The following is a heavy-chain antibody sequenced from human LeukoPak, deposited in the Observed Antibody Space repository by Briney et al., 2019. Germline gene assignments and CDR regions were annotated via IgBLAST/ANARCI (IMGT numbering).Heavy chain of an antibody. D-gene: IGHD5-12*01. V-gene: IGHV1-69*05. CDR1: GGTFSSYA. Sequence: ASVKVSCKASGGTFSSYAISWVRQAPGQGLEWMGRIIPIFGTANYAQKFQGRVTITTDESTSTAYMELSSLRSADTAVCYCARDRHIVATVVGGGEFDYWGQGTLVTVSS. CDR3: ARDRHIVATVVGGGEFDY. J-gene: IGHJ4*02. CDR2: IIPIFGTA.